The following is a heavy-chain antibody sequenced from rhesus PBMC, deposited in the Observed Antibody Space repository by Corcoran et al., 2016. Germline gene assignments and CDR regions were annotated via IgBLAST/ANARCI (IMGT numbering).Heavy chain of an antibody. D-gene: IGHD4-29*01. J-gene: IGHJ2*01. CDR2: ITYSGNT. CDR3: AREIGSSYKNWYFDL. V-gene: IGHV4-122*02. Sequence: QVQLQESGPGLVKPSETLSLTCAVSGGSITSGYYYWSWIRQPPGKGLEWIGYITYSGNTSYNPSLQSRVNISRDTSKNQFSLKLSSVTAADTAVYYCAREIGSSYKNWYFDLWGPGTPITISS. CDR1: GGSITSGYYY.